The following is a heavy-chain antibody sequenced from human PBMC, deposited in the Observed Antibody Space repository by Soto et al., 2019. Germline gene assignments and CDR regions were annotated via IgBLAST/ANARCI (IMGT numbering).Heavy chain of an antibody. CDR2: INPITGDT. Sequence: GALVKVSCKASGYTFTGHYIHWVRQAPGQGLEWMGWINPITGDTNFAQKFQGRVTMTRDTSTSTAYMDLRSLTSDDTAVYYCARVIPGAEAWFDPWGQGTLVTVSS. J-gene: IGHJ5*02. V-gene: IGHV1-2*02. CDR3: ARVIPGAEAWFDP. CDR1: GYTFTGHY. D-gene: IGHD2-2*01.